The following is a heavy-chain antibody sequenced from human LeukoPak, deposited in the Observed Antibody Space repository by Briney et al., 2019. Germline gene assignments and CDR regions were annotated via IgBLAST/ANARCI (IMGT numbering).Heavy chain of an antibody. D-gene: IGHD6-13*01. CDR3: ARPAAAGPAYYYMDV. V-gene: IGHV4-59*01. CDR1: GGSISYYY. Sequence: PSETLSLTCTVSGGSISYYYWSWIRQTPGKGLEWIGYISDNGNTNYNPSLKSRVTISGDTSKNQFSLTLRSVTAADTAVYYCARPAAAGPAYYYMDVWGKGTTVTVSS. CDR2: ISDNGNT. J-gene: IGHJ6*03.